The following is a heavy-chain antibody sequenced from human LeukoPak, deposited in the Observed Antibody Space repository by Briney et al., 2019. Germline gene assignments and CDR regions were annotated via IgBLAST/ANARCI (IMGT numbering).Heavy chain of an antibody. Sequence: ASVKVSCKASGYTFTSYGISWVRQAPGQGLEWMGWIRPNSGGTHYAQNFQGRVIMTRDTSRSTAYMELSSLRSDDTAKYYCARASSRPFDYWGQGTLVTVSS. CDR3: ARASSRPFDY. J-gene: IGHJ4*02. D-gene: IGHD6-13*01. CDR1: GYTFTSYG. CDR2: IRPNSGGT. V-gene: IGHV1-2*02.